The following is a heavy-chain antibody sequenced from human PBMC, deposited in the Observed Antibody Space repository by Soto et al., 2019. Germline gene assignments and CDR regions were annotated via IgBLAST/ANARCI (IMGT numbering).Heavy chain of an antibody. CDR3: ARSDSSGKTRYYFDH. J-gene: IGHJ4*02. V-gene: IGHV4-31*03. D-gene: IGHD3-22*01. CDR1: GGSISSGSYY. Sequence: SETLSLTCTVSGGSISSGSYYWTWIRQHPGKGLEWIGYIYSTESTNYNPSLKSRLTISVDMSASQFSLKLSSVTVADTAVYYCARSDSSGKTRYYFDHWGQGTLVTVSS. CDR2: IYSTEST.